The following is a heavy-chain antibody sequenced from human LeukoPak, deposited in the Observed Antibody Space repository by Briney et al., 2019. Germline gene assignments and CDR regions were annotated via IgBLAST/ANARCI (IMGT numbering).Heavy chain of an antibody. D-gene: IGHD6-13*01. CDR1: GFTFSSYG. Sequence: GGSLRLSCAASGFTFSSYGMHWVRQAPGKGLEWVAVIWYDGSNKYYADSVKGRFTISRDNSKNTLYLQMNSLRAEDTAVYYCARAYSSSWYTSSFWGQGTLVTVSS. CDR2: IWYDGSNK. V-gene: IGHV3-33*01. CDR3: ARAYSSSWYTSSF. J-gene: IGHJ4*02.